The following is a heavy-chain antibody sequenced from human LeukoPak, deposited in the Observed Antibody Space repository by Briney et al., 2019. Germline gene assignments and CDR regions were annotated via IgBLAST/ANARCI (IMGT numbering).Heavy chain of an antibody. CDR1: GFTFSSFA. Sequence: GGSPRLSCSASGFTFSSFAMFWVRQAPGKGLEYVSGISSDGGRTNYADSVKARFTISRDNSKVTPYLQMTSLRPEDTAIYYCVKDPSGNYFYFDYWGQGTLVTVSS. V-gene: IGHV3-64D*09. CDR2: ISSDGGRT. CDR3: VKDPSGNYFYFDY. J-gene: IGHJ4*02. D-gene: IGHD1-26*01.